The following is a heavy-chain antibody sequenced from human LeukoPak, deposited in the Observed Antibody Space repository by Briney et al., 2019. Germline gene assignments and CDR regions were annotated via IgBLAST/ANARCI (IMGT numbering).Heavy chain of an antibody. CDR3: ARSQNYYGSGDY. J-gene: IGHJ4*02. Sequence: SETLSLTCTVSGDSVSNGNYYWSWLRQPPGKALEWIGYIYYSGSTYYNPSLEGRVTISVDTSKYQFSVKLRSVTAADTAVYYCARSQNYYGSGDYWSQGTLVTVSS. CDR1: GDSVSNGNYY. V-gene: IGHV4-61*01. D-gene: IGHD3-10*01. CDR2: IYYSGST.